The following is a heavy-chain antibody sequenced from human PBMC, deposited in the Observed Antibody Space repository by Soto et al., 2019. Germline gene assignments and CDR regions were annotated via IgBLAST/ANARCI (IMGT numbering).Heavy chain of an antibody. D-gene: IGHD2-15*01. CDR3: AGPNVKGGSGGSCSSGYYYGRAV. CDR1: GGTFSSYA. Sequence: QVQLVQSGAEVKKPGSSVKVSCKASGGTFSSYAISWVRQAPGQGLEWMGGIIPIFGTANYAQKFQGRVTITADEPPGTAYRELGSLRSGDTAVYSCAGPNVKGGSGGSCSSGYYYGRAVWGKGTTVTVSS. CDR2: IIPIFGTA. V-gene: IGHV1-69*01. J-gene: IGHJ6*04.